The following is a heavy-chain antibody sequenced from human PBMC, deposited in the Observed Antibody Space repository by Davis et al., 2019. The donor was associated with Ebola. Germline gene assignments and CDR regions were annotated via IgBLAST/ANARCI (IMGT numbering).Heavy chain of an antibody. V-gene: IGHV1-69*13. J-gene: IGHJ6*03. Sequence: SVKVSCKASGGTFSSYAISWVRQAPGQGLEWMGGIIPIFGTANYAQKFQGRVTITADESTSTAYMELSSLRSEDTAVYYCAGYTIFGVVTPYYYYMDVWGKGTTVTVSS. CDR2: IIPIFGTA. CDR3: AGYTIFGVVTPYYYYMDV. D-gene: IGHD3-3*01. CDR1: GGTFSSYA.